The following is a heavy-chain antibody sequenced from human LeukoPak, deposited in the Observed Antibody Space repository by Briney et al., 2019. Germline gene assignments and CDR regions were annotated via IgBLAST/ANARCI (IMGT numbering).Heavy chain of an antibody. CDR1: GFSFSGHW. V-gene: IGHV3-20*04. Sequence: GGSLRLSCAASGFSFSGHWMNWVRQPPGKGLEWVSGINWNGGSTGYVDSVKGRFTISRDNAKNSLYLQMNSLRAEDTALYYCARTVRSSGWYGDYWGQGTLVTVSS. CDR3: ARTVRSSGWYGDY. CDR2: INWNGGST. D-gene: IGHD6-19*01. J-gene: IGHJ4*02.